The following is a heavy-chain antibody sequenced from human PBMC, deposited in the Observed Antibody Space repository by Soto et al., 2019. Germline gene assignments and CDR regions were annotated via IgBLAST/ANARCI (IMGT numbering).Heavy chain of an antibody. CDR1: GYTFTRFG. CDR2: ISGHNGNT. Sequence: QVQLVQSGTEVKKPGASVKVSCKASGYTFTRFGINWVRQAPGQGLEWMGWISGHNGNTHSAQNFQGRVTVTTDTSTSTAYMELRSLRSEDTAVYYWARDFEAGGRLVAGFGYWGQGTLVTVSS. CDR3: ARDFEAGGRLVAGFGY. D-gene: IGHD6-6*01. V-gene: IGHV1-18*01. J-gene: IGHJ4*02.